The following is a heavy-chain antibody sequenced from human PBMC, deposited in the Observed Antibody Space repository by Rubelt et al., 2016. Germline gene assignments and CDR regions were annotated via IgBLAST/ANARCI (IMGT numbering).Heavy chain of an antibody. Sequence: GSTNYNPSLKSRVTISVDTSKNQFSLKLSSVTAADTAVYYCAREVYCGGDCYSEDAFDIWGQGTLVRVSS. CDR3: AREVYCGGDCYSEDAFDI. D-gene: IGHD2-21*02. CDR2: GST. J-gene: IGHJ3*02. V-gene: IGHV4-59*01.